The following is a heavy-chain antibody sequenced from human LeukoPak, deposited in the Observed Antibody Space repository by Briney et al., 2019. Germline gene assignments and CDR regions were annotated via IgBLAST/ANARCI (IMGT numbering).Heavy chain of an antibody. CDR1: GGYISSHY. Sequence: SETLTLTCTVSGGYISSHYWSWIRQPAGKGLEWIGRIYTSGSTNYNPSLKSRVTMSLDTSKNQFSLKLSSVTAADTAVYYCARDVPASIATYYFDYWGQGTLVTVSS. D-gene: IGHD6-6*01. CDR2: IYTSGST. J-gene: IGHJ4*02. CDR3: ARDVPASIATYYFDY. V-gene: IGHV4-4*07.